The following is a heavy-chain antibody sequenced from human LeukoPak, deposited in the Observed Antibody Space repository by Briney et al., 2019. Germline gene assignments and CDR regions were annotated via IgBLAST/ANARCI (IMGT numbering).Heavy chain of an antibody. CDR1: GGSISSGGYY. CDR2: ISDIGSI. Sequence: SETLSLTCTVSGGSISSGGYYWRWIRQPPGKGLEWIAYISDIGSINYNPSLKSRVTISLDTSKNQFSLKLSSVTAADTAVYYCAGHHPRNTVDFWGQGTLVTVSS. V-gene: IGHV4-61*08. CDR3: AGHHPRNTVDF. D-gene: IGHD2/OR15-2a*01. J-gene: IGHJ4*02.